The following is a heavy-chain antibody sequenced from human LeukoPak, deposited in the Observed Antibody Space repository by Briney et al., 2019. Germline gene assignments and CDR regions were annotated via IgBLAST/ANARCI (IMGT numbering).Heavy chain of an antibody. V-gene: IGHV1-24*01. CDR2: FDPEDGET. CDR1: GYTLTELS. D-gene: IGHD3-10*01. J-gene: IGHJ5*02. Sequence: ASVKVSCKVSGYTLTELSMHWVRQAPGKGLEWMGGFDPEDGETIYAQKLQGRVTVTTDTSTSTAYMELRSLRSDDTAVYYCARDYYGSGSLNWFDPWGQGTLVTVSS. CDR3: ARDYYGSGSLNWFDP.